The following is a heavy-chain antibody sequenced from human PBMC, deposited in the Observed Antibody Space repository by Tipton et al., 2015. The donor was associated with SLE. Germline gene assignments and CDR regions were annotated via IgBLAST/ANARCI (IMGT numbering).Heavy chain of an antibody. CDR2: INHSGST. D-gene: IGHD1-26*01. CDR3: ARVGRGKRNYGLDV. CDR1: GYSIRSGYY. J-gene: IGHJ6*02. Sequence: TLSLTCAVSGYSIRSGYYWGWIRQPPGKGLEWIGEINHSGSTNYNPSLKSRVTISLDTSKNHFSLKLSSVTAADTAVYYCARVGRGKRNYGLDVWGQGTTVTVSS. V-gene: IGHV4-38-2*01.